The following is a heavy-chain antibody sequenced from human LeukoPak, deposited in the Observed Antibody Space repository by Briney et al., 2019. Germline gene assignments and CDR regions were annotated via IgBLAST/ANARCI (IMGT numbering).Heavy chain of an antibody. CDR1: GFTFDDYA. J-gene: IGHJ3*02. V-gene: IGHV3-9*01. Sequence: GGSLRLSCAASGFTFDDYAMHWVRQAPGRGLEWVSGISWNGGSIGYADSVKGRFTISRDNAKNSLYLQMNSLRAEDTALYYCAKGRLVVVAADAFDIWGQGTMVTVSS. CDR2: ISWNGGSI. CDR3: AKGRLVVVAADAFDI. D-gene: IGHD2-15*01.